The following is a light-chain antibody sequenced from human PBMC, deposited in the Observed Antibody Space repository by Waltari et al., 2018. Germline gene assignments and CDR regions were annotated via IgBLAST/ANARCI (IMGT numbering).Light chain of an antibody. V-gene: IGKV1-8*01. Sequence: AIQVTQSPSSSSASIGDSVTLPCRASQDLSSYLAWYQQRPGTAPKLLIYAASTLQSGVPSRFSGSGSGTECTLTVNGLQSEDFATYYCQQYYSYPRTVGQGTKLEIK. CDR2: AAS. CDR3: QQYYSYPRT. J-gene: IGKJ2*01. CDR1: QDLSSY.